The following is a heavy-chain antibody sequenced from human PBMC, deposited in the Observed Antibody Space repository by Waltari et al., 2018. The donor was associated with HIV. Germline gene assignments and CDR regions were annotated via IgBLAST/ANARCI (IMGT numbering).Heavy chain of an antibody. J-gene: IGHJ4*02. V-gene: IGHV3-30*04. CDR3: ARPKYSYGYHFDY. CDR1: GFAFSSYA. CDR2: ISYDGSNK. Sequence: QVQLVASGGGVVQPGRSLRLSCAATGFAFSSYAMHGVRQAPGKGLEWVAVISYDGSNKYYADSVKGRFTISRDNSKNTLYLQMNSLRAEDTAVYYCARPKYSYGYHFDYWGQGTLVTVSS. D-gene: IGHD5-18*01.